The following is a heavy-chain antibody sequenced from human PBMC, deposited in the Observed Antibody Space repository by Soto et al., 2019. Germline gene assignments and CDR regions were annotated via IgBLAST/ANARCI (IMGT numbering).Heavy chain of an antibody. D-gene: IGHD6-13*01. CDR2: ISYDGSNK. CDR1: GFTFSSYA. CDR3: ARDQAAAVHFDAFDI. Sequence: PGGSLRLSCAASGFTFSSYAMHWVRQAPGKGLEWVAVISYDGSNKYYADSVKGRFTISRDNSKNTLYLQMNSLRAGDTAVYYCARDQAAAVHFDAFDIWGQGTMVTVSS. J-gene: IGHJ3*02. V-gene: IGHV3-30-3*01.